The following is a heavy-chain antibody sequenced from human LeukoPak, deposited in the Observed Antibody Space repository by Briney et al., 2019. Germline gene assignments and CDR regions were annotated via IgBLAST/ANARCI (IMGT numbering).Heavy chain of an antibody. CDR3: ARDQYHYYDSGGPDY. Sequence: GGSLRLSCAASGFTFSSYSMNWVRQAPGKGLEWVSSISSSSSYIYYADSVKGRFTISRDNAKNSLYLQMNSLRAEDTAVYYCARDQYHYYDSGGPDYWGQGTLVTVSS. J-gene: IGHJ4*02. CDR1: GFTFSSYS. D-gene: IGHD3-22*01. CDR2: ISSSSSYI. V-gene: IGHV3-21*01.